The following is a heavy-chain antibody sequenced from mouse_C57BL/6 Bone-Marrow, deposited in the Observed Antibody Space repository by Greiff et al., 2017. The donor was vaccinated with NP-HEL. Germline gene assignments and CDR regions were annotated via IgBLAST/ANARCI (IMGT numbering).Heavy chain of an antibody. V-gene: IGHV5-6*01. CDR2: ISSGGSYT. Sequence: VQLKESGGDLVKPGGSLKLSCAASGFTFSSYGMSWVRQTPDKRLEWVATISSGGSYTYYPDSVKGRFTISRDNAKNTLYLQMSSLKSEDTAMYYCARLYYYGSSDVWGTGTTVTVSS. CDR1: GFTFSSYG. CDR3: ARLYYYGSSDV. D-gene: IGHD1-1*01. J-gene: IGHJ1*03.